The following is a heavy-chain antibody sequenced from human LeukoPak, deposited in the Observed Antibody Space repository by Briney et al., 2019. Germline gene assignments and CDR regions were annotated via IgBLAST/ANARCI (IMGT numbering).Heavy chain of an antibody. Sequence: SETLSLTCAVYGGSFSGYYWSWIRQPPGKGLEWIGEINHSGSTNYNPSLKSRVTISVDTSKNQFSLKLSSVTAADTAVYYCAGWGSYCYFDYWGQGTLVTVSS. D-gene: IGHD3-10*01. CDR3: AGWGSYCYFDY. J-gene: IGHJ4*02. CDR2: INHSGST. CDR1: GGSFSGYY. V-gene: IGHV4-34*01.